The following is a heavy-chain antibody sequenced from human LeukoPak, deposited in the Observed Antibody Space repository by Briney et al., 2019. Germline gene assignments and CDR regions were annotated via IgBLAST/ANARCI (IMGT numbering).Heavy chain of an antibody. V-gene: IGHV1-8*01. Sequence: ASVKVSCKASGYTFTGYDINWVRQATGQGLEWMGWMNPNSGNTGYAQKFQGRVTMTRNTSISTAYMELSSLRSEDTAVYYCARGLSSSRRFDYWGQGTLVTVSS. CDR3: ARGLSSSRRFDY. D-gene: IGHD6-13*01. CDR2: MNPNSGNT. J-gene: IGHJ4*02. CDR1: GYTFTGYD.